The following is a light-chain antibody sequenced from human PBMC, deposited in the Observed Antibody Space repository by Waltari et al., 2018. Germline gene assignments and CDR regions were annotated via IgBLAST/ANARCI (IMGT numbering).Light chain of an antibody. V-gene: IGLV3-21*02. J-gene: IGLJ3*02. CDR2: DER. Sequence: SYILTQPPSVSVAPGQTARLSCEGNTIGSKSVHRYQQKPGQAPVLVVYDERDRPSGIPERFSGSNSGNTATLTISRVEAGDEADYYCQVWESNSDHRVFGGGTKVTVL. CDR1: TIGSKS. CDR3: QVWESNSDHRV.